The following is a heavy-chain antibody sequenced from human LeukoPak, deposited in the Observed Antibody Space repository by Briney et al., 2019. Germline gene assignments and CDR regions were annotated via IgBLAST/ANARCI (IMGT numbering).Heavy chain of an antibody. Sequence: GGSLRLSCAASGFTFTSYWMSWVRQAPGKGLEWVANIKHDGSEKYYVDSVRDRFTISRDNAKNSLYLQMNSLRTEDTAVYYCARVQRSGGPHSYYFDYWGQGTLVTVSS. D-gene: IGHD3-10*01. CDR2: IKHDGSEK. CDR3: ARVQRSGGPHSYYFDY. J-gene: IGHJ4*02. CDR1: GFTFTSYW. V-gene: IGHV3-7*01.